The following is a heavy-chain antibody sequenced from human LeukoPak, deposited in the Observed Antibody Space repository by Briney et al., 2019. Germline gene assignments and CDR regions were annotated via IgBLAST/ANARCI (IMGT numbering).Heavy chain of an antibody. Sequence: SETLSLTCTVSGGSVNSYYWSWIRQPAGKGLEWIGRIYSSGSTNYNPSLKSRVSMSVDTSKNQFSLKLTSVTAADTAVYYCARGGKATVVTMWGQGILVTVSS. CDR3: ARGGKATVVTM. CDR2: IYSSGST. V-gene: IGHV4-4*07. CDR1: GGSVNSYY. D-gene: IGHD4-23*01. J-gene: IGHJ4*02.